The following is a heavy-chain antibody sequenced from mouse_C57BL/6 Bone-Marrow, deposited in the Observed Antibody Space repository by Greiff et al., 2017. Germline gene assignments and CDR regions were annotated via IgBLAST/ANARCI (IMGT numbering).Heavy chain of an antibody. CDR1: GYTFTSYW. V-gene: IGHV1-7*01. D-gene: IGHD2-5*01. CDR3: ASLYSKDY. CDR2: INPSSGYT. J-gene: IGHJ2*01. Sequence: VKLVESGAELAKPGASVKLSCKASGYTFTSYWMHWVKQRPGQGLEWIGYINPSSGYTKYNQKFKDKATLTADKSSSTAYMQLSSLKYGDSAVYYCASLYSKDYWGQGTTLTVSS.